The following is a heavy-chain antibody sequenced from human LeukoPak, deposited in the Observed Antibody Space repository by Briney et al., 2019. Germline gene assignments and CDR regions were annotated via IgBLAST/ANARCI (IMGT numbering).Heavy chain of an antibody. CDR2: ISSSSSYI. V-gene: IGHV3-21*01. J-gene: IGHJ5*02. CDR3: ARSVVGWFDP. CDR1: GFTFSSYS. Sequence: PGGSLRLSCAASGFTFSSYSMNWVRQAPGKGLEWVSSISSSSSYIYYADSVKGRFTISRDNAKNSLYLQMNSLSAGDTAVYYCARSVVGWFDPWGQGTLVTVSS. D-gene: IGHD2-15*01.